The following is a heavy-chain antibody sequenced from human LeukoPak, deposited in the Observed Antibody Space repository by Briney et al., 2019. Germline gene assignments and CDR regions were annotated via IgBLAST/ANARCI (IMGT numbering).Heavy chain of an antibody. V-gene: IGHV3-43*02. J-gene: IGHJ3*02. D-gene: IGHD4-17*01. CDR1: GFTFDDYA. CDR3: AKDWAVTPRRGDAFDI. Sequence: GGSLRLSCAASGFTFDDYAMHWVRQAPGQGLEWVSLISGDGSATYYADSVKGRFTISRDNSKNSLYVQMNSLRTEDTALYYCAKDWAVTPRRGDAFDIWGQGTMVTVSS. CDR2: ISGDGSAT.